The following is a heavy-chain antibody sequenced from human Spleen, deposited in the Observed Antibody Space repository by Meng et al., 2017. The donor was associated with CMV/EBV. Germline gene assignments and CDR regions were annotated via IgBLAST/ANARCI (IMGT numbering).Heavy chain of an antibody. CDR3: ARHPPRLPGAHVYYGMDV. CDR2: IYSGGST. CDR1: GFTVSSDY. V-gene: IGHV3-66*04. D-gene: IGHD2-2*01. Sequence: GESLKISCAASGFTVSSDYMSWVRQAPGKGLQWVSLIYSGGSTYYADSVKGRFTISRDNAKNSLYLQMNSLRAEDTAVYYCARHPPRLPGAHVYYGMDVWGQGTTVTVSS. J-gene: IGHJ6*02.